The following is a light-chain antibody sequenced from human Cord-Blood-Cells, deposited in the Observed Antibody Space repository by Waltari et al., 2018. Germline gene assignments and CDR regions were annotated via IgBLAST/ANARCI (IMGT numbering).Light chain of an antibody. Sequence: SYELTQPPSVSVSLGQMARTTCSGEALPKKYAYWYQQKPGQFPVLVIYKDSERPSGIPERFSGPSSGTIVTLTISGVQAEDEADYYCLSADSSGTYRVFGGGTKLTVL. V-gene: IGLV3-16*01. J-gene: IGLJ3*02. CDR3: LSADSSGTYRV. CDR1: ALPKKY. CDR2: KDS.